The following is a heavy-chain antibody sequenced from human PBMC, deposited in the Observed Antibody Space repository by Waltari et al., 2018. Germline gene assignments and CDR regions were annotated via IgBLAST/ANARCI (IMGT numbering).Heavy chain of an antibody. J-gene: IGHJ4*02. CDR1: GFTFSNYD. V-gene: IGHV3-30*02. D-gene: IGHD1-1*01. Sequence: QVQLLESGGGVVQPGWSLRLSCAASGFTFSNYDMHWVRQAPGKGLEWVAFVRYDGGNSYNIDSVKGRFTVSRDNSKNTLYVQMNSLRPEDTAIYYCARGGMGYYYSDYWGQGTLVLVSS. CDR3: ARGGMGYYYSDY. CDR2: VRYDGGNS.